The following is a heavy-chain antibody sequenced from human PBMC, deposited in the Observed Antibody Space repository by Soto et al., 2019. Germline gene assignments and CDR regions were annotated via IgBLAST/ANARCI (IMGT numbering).Heavy chain of an antibody. D-gene: IGHD2-21*01. CDR2: IHYSGST. CDR1: GGSVSIGTYY. CDR3: TRGGDAYKNGH. V-gene: IGHV4-61*01. J-gene: IGHJ4*02. Sequence: QVQLQESGPGLVKPSETLSLTCTVPGGSVSIGTYYWSWIRQPPGKGLEWIGFIHYSGSTNYNPSLKSRGTMSVDTSKNQFSLKLTSVNAADTAVYYCTRGGDAYKNGHWGQGTLVTVYS.